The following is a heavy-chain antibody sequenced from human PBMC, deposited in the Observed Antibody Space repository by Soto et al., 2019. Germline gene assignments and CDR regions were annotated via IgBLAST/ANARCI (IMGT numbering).Heavy chain of an antibody. D-gene: IGHD5-12*01. CDR3: AKWSGYGDL. CDR2: ISVTGDTT. CDR1: GFTISTYS. Sequence: EVQLLESGGGLVQPGGSLRLSCAASGFTISTYSFTWVRQTPAKGLEWVSGISVTGDTTFYADSVKGRFTISRDISKNTVDLQMHSLRVEDTAVYFCAKWSGYGDLWGQGTLVTVSS. J-gene: IGHJ4*02. V-gene: IGHV3-23*01.